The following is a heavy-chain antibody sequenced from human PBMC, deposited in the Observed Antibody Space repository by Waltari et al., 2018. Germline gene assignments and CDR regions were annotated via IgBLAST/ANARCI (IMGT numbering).Heavy chain of an antibody. V-gene: IGHV4-34*01. CDR2: MNHSGSP. CDR1: GGSFSGHY. J-gene: IGHJ4*02. D-gene: IGHD1-26*01. Sequence: QLQLQQWGAGLLKPSETLSLTCAVYGGSFSGHYWSWIRQPPGKGLEWIGEMNHSGSPNYQPSLKSRVTLSLDTSKNQFSLELNSVIAADTAVYYCARGGAGATSANWGQGTLVTVSS. CDR3: ARGGAGATSAN.